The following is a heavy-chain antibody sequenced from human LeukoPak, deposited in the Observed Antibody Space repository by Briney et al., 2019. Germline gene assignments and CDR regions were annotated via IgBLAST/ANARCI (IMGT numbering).Heavy chain of an antibody. Sequence: SGGPLTLSCAASGFTFSSYSMHWVRQAPGKGLEWVAVISYDGSNKYYADSVKGRFTISRDNSKNTLYLQMNSLRAEDTAVYYCAQDSSSWYGRGWFDPLGQGNLVTVSS. CDR1: GFTFSSYS. CDR3: AQDSSSWYGRGWFDP. D-gene: IGHD6-13*01. CDR2: ISYDGSNK. J-gene: IGHJ5*02. V-gene: IGHV3-30*04.